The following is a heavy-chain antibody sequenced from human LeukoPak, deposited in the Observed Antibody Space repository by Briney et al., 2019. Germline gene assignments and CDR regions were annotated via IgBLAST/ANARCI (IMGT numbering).Heavy chain of an antibody. CDR1: GFTLSSYA. CDR2: ISGSAGST. J-gene: IGHJ4*02. Sequence: PGGSLRLSCAASGFTLSSYAMSWVRQAPGKGLEWVSAISGSAGSTYYADSVKGRFTISRDNSKNTLYLQMNSLRADDTAVYYCAKDKGVAGHDYWGQGTLVTVSS. D-gene: IGHD3-3*01. CDR3: AKDKGVAGHDY. V-gene: IGHV3-23*01.